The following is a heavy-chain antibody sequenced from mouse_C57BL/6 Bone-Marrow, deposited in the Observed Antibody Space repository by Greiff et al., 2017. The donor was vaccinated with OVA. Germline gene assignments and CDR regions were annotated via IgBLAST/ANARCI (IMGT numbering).Heavy chain of an antibody. D-gene: IGHD2-5*01. J-gene: IGHJ2*01. CDR3: TPAYYSNYASY. CDR2: IDPEDGDT. CDR1: GFNIKDYY. V-gene: IGHV14-1*01. Sequence: EVKLLESGAELVRPGASVKLSCTASGFNIKDYYMHWVKQRPEQGLEWIGRIDPEDGDTEYAPKFQGKATMTVDTSSNTAYLQLSSLTSEDTAVYYCTPAYYSNYASYWGQGTTLTVSS.